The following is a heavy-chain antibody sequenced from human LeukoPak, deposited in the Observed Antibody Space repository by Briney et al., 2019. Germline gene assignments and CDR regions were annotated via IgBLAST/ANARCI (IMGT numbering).Heavy chain of an antibody. CDR1: GYSFTSYW. J-gene: IGHJ4*02. V-gene: IGHV5-51*01. CDR2: IYPGDSDT. CDR3: ARFLEVTVTMTRYYDY. D-gene: IGHD4-17*01. Sequence: GESLKISCKGSGYSFTSYWIGWVRQMPGKGLEWMGIIYPGDSDTRYSPSFQGQVTISADKSISTAYLQWSSLKASDTAMYYCARFLEVTVTMTRYYDYWGQGTLVTV.